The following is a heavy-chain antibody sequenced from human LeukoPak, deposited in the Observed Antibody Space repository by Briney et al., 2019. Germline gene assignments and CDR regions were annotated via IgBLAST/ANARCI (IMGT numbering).Heavy chain of an antibody. J-gene: IGHJ4*02. CDR3: AKDGYASYFHY. CDR1: GFTFSSYA. V-gene: IGHV3-23*01. Sequence: GGSLRLSCAASGFTFSSYAMSWVRQAPGKGLEWVSAISGYGDSKYYADSVKGRFTISRDNSKNTLSLQMNSLRAENTAVYYCAKDGYASYFHYWGQGTLVTVSS. D-gene: IGHD3-16*01. CDR2: ISGYGDSK.